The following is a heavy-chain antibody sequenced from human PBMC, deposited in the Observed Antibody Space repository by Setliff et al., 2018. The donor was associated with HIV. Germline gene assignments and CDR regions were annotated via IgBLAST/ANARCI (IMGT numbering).Heavy chain of an antibody. CDR2: ISGSGSST. D-gene: IGHD6-19*01. CDR3: AKDRGSGWTPDY. V-gene: IGHV3-23*01. J-gene: IGHJ4*02. Sequence: PGGSLRLSCAASGFTFSDYYMSWVRQAPGKGLEWVSAISGSGSSTYYADSVKGRFTISRDNSKNTLYLQMNSLRAEDTAVYYCAKDRGSGWTPDYWGQGTLVTVSS. CDR1: GFTFSDYY.